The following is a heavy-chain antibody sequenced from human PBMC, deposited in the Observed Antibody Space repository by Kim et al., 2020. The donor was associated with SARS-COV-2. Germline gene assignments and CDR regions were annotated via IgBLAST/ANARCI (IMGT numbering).Heavy chain of an antibody. V-gene: IGHV4-34*01. D-gene: IGHD3-16*01. CDR2: GST. Sequence: GSTNYNPSLKSRVTISVDTSKNQFSLKLSSVTAADTAVYYCARGGLGPDYWGQGTLVTVSS. J-gene: IGHJ4*02. CDR3: ARGGLGPDY.